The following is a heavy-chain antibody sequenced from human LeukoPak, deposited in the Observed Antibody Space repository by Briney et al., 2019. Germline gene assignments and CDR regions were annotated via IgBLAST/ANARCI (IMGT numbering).Heavy chain of an antibody. CDR2: INPNSGGT. CDR1: GYTFTGYY. Sequence: ASVKVSCKASGYTFTGYYMHWVRQAPGQGLEWMGWINPNSGGTNYAQKFQGRVTMTRDTSISTAYMELSRLRSDDTAVYYCASTYYYGSGRRYYMDVWGKGTTVTVSS. CDR3: ASTYYYGSGRRYYMDV. J-gene: IGHJ6*03. V-gene: IGHV1-2*02. D-gene: IGHD3-10*01.